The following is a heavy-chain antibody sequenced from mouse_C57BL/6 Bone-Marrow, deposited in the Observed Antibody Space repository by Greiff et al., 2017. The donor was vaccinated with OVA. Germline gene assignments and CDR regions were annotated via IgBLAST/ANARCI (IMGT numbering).Heavy chain of an antibody. CDR2: IDPSDSYT. V-gene: IGHV1-59*01. D-gene: IGHD1-1*01. CDR3: ARPDSSGAY. CDR1: GYTFTSYW. J-gene: IGHJ3*01. Sequence: QVQLQQPGAELVRPGTSVKLSCKASGYTFTSYWMHWVKQRPGQGLEWIGVIDPSDSYTNYNQKFKGKATLTVDTSSSTAYMQLSSLTSEDSAVYDCARPDSSGAYWGQGTLVTVSA.